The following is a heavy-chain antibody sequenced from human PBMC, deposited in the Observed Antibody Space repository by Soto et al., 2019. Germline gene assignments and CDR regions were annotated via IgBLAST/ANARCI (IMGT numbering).Heavy chain of an antibody. J-gene: IGHJ5*02. CDR3: ARELGTNSLRNWFDP. Sequence: SETLSLTCSVSGGSISSYYWSWIRQPPGKGLEWIGYIHNSGSTNYNPSLKSRVTISVDTSKNQFSLKLSSVTAADTAVYYCARELGTNSLRNWFDPWGQGTLVTVSS. CDR2: IHNSGST. D-gene: IGHD2-8*01. CDR1: GGSISSYY. V-gene: IGHV4-59*01.